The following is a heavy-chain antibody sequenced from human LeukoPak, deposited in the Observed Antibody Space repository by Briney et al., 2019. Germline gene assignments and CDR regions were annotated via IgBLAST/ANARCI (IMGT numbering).Heavy chain of an antibody. CDR3: ANPSGHSSGWYGGFDY. Sequence: PGGSLRLSCAASGFTFSSYAMSWVRQAPGKGLEWVSAISGSGGSTYYADSVKGRFTISRDNSKNTLYLQMNSLRAEDTAVYYCANPSGHSSGWYGGFDYWGQGTLVTVSS. J-gene: IGHJ4*02. CDR1: GFTFSSYA. D-gene: IGHD6-19*01. V-gene: IGHV3-23*01. CDR2: ISGSGGST.